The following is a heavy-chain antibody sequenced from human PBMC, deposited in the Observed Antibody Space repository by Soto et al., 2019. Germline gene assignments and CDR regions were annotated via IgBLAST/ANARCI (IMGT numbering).Heavy chain of an antibody. Sequence: GGSLRLSCAASGSTFSINGMHWVRQAPGKGLEWVAVVSYDGASKYYADSVRGRFTISRDNSKSTLYLLMDSLRAEDTAEYYCAKEPSKGLVVAGIDYWGQGTLVTVSS. CDR3: AKEPSKGLVVAGIDY. V-gene: IGHV3-30*18. CDR1: GSTFSING. D-gene: IGHD6-19*01. J-gene: IGHJ4*02. CDR2: VSYDGASK.